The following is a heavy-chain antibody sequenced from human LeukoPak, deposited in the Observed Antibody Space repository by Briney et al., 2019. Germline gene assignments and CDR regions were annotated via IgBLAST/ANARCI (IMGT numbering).Heavy chain of an antibody. CDR2: IIPIFGTA. J-gene: IGHJ4*02. D-gene: IGHD1-26*01. V-gene: IGHV1-69*01. CDR1: GGTFSSYA. Sequence: GSSVKVPCKASGGTFSSYAISWVRQAPGQGLEWMGGIIPIFGTANYAQKFQGRVTITADESTSTAYMELSSLRSEDTAVYYCARDRDYSGSYYRLDYWGQGTLVTVSS. CDR3: ARDRDYSGSYYRLDY.